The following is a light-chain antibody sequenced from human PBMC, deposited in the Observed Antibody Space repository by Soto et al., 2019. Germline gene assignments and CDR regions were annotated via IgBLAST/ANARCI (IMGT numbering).Light chain of an antibody. V-gene: IGKV1-9*01. J-gene: IGKJ4*01. CDR2: AAS. CDR3: QQLNSYPRLT. CDR1: QGISSY. Sequence: DIPLTQSPSFLSASVGDRVTITCRASQGISSYLAWYQQKPGKAPKLLIYAASTLQSGVPSRFTGSGSGTEFTLTISSLQPEDFATYCCQQLNSYPRLTFGGGTKVEIK.